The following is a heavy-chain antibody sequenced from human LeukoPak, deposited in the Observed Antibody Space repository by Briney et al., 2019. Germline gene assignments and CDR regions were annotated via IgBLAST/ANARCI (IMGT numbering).Heavy chain of an antibody. CDR3: ARDADESLYYYGSGSAHFDL. D-gene: IGHD3-10*01. J-gene: IGHJ2*01. CDR2: INPNSGGT. Sequence: ASVKVSCKASGYTFTGYYMHWVRQAPGQGLEWMGWINPNSGGTNYAQKFQGWVTMTRDTSISTAYMELSRLRSEDTAVYYCARDADESLYYYGSGSAHFDLWGRGTLVTVSS. V-gene: IGHV1-2*04. CDR1: GYTFTGYY.